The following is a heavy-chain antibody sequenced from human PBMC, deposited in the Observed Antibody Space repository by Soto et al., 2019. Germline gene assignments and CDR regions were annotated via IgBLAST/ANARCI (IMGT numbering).Heavy chain of an antibody. D-gene: IGHD3-3*01. CDR2: ISGSGGST. CDR3: ARIFRFRFDP. J-gene: IGHJ5*02. Sequence: GGSLRLSCAAPGFTFSSYAMSWVRQAPGKGLEWVSAISGSGGSTYYADSVKGRFTISRDNSKNTLYLQMNSLRAEDTAVYYCARIFRFRFDPWGQGTLVTVSS. V-gene: IGHV3-23*01. CDR1: GFTFSSYA.